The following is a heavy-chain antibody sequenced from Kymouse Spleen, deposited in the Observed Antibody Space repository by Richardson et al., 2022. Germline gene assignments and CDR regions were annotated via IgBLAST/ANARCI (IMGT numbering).Heavy chain of an antibody. Sequence: QVQLQESGPGLVKPSQTLSLTCTVSGGSISSGGYYWSWIRQHPGKGLEWIGYIYYSGSTYYNPSLKSRVTISVDTSKNQFSLKLSSVTAADTAVYYCARGWTGTTLYYYYYGMDVWGQGTTVTVSS. CDR3: ARGWTGTTLYYYYYGMDV. CDR1: GGSISSGGYY. V-gene: IGHV4-31*03. D-gene: IGHD1-1*01,IGHD1-14*01,IGHD1-20*01. CDR2: IYYSGST. J-gene: IGHJ6*02.